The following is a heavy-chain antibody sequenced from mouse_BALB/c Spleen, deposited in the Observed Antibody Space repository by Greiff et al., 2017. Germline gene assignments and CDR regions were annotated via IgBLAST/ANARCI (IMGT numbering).Heavy chain of an antibody. CDR1: GFSLTSYG. Sequence: VKLMESGPGLVAPSQSLSITCTVSGFSLTSYGVHWVRQPPGKGLEWLGVIWAGGSTNYNSALMSRLSISKDNSKSQVFLKMNSLQTDDTAMYYCARDSTVVAPGFAYWGQGTLVTVSA. V-gene: IGHV2-9*02. CDR2: IWAGGST. J-gene: IGHJ3*01. CDR3: ARDSTVVAPGFAY. D-gene: IGHD1-1*01.